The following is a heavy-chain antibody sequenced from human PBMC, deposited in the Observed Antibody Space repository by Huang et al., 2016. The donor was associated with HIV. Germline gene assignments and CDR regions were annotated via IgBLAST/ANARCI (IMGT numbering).Heavy chain of an antibody. CDR1: GLSLSDSY. CDR2: ISQTGAP. J-gene: IGHJ1*01. V-gene: IGHV4-34*01. CDR3: ARGKGRSYYYGINV. Sequence: QVYLEQWGPGVLKPSETLSLKCAVYGLSLSDSYGTWIRQSSGAGLEWFGDISQTGAPNYCPSLRSRVNILLDTAKNQFSLTLTSLSDADTGLYFCARGKGRSYYYGINVWGQGTLVTVSS. D-gene: IGHD3-10*01.